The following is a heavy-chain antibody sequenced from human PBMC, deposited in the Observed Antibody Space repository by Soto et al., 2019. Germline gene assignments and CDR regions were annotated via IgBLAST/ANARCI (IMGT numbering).Heavy chain of an antibody. CDR2: VNPSGGHT. V-gene: IGHV1-46*01. D-gene: IGHD2-21*02. Sequence: QVQLMQSGAEVKKPGASVKGSCKASGDTFTDYYIHWVRQAPGQGLEWMGTVNPSGGHTTYAQHFLGRVTMTRDTSTSTLYVGLTSLTSDDTAIYYCARGGHVVVVTAALDYWGQGTLVTVSS. CDR1: GDTFTDYY. CDR3: ARGGHVVVVTAALDY. J-gene: IGHJ4*02.